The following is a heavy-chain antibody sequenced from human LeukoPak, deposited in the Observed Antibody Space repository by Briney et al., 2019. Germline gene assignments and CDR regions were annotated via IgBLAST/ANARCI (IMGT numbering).Heavy chain of an antibody. CDR2: INWDGDDT. J-gene: IGHJ5*02. Sequence: SGGSLRLSCAASGFTFDDYAMHWVRQAPGKGLEWVSLINWDGDDTYYADSVKGRFTISRDNSKNYLYLQMNSLRANDTALYYCTKAASSSPGGFDPWGQGTLVTVSS. V-gene: IGHV3-43D*03. CDR1: GFTFDDYA. CDR3: TKAASSSPGGFDP.